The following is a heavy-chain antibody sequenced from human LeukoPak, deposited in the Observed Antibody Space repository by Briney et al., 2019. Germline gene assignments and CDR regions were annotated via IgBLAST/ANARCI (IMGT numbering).Heavy chain of an antibody. CDR1: GFPFSSYG. D-gene: IGHD3-10*01. CDR3: ARDKNYYGSGSPSLDAFDI. J-gene: IGHJ3*02. V-gene: IGHV3-33*01. Sequence: PGRSLRLSCAAAGFPFSSYGMHWVSQDPGKGLEWVALIWYEGSNLYYADSVKGRFTISKDSSKNTLYLHMNSLRAEDTAVYYCARDKNYYGSGSPSLDAFDIWGQGTMVTVSS. CDR2: IWYEGSNL.